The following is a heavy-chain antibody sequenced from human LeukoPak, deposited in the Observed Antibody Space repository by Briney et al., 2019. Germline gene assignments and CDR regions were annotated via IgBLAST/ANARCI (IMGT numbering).Heavy chain of an antibody. J-gene: IGHJ4*02. CDR1: GLTFRNYW. V-gene: IGHV3-74*01. Sequence: PGGSLRLSCAVPGLTFRNYWMHSVRQARGKGLVWVSRINGDGSDISYADSVKGRFTISRDNAKNTLSLQMNSLTDDDTALYYCTGGFGHNWSPFENWGQGTLVTVSS. CDR3: TGGFGHNWSPFEN. D-gene: IGHD1-1*01. CDR2: INGDGSDI.